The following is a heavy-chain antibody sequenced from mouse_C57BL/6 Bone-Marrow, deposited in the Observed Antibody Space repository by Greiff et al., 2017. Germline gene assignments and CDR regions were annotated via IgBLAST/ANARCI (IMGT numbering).Heavy chain of an antibody. Sequence: VQLQQSGAELVRPGTSVKMSCKASGYTFTNYWIGWAKQRPGHGLEWIGDIYPGGGYTNYNEKFKGKATLTADKSSSTAYMHFSSLTSEDSAIYYCARLDGNGAWFAYWGQGTLVTVSA. V-gene: IGHV1-63*01. CDR3: ARLDGNGAWFAY. D-gene: IGHD2-1*01. J-gene: IGHJ3*01. CDR2: IYPGGGYT. CDR1: GYTFTNYW.